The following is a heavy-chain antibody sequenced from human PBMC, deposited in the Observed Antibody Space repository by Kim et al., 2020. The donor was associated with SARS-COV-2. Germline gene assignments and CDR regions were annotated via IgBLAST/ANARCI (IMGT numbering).Heavy chain of an antibody. CDR2: INPNSGGA. CDR3: ARGGLQIPFDY. Sequence: ASVKVSCKASGYTFTGYYIHWVRQAPGQGLQWMGWINPNSGGASYAQELQGRVTMTRDTSISTAYMELSSLTSDDTAVYYCARGGLQIPFDYWGQGTLVTVSS. D-gene: IGHD2-21*01. CDR1: GYTFTGYY. V-gene: IGHV1-2*02. J-gene: IGHJ4*02.